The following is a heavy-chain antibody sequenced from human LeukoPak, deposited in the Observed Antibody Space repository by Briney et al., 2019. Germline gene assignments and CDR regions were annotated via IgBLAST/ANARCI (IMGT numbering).Heavy chain of an antibody. Sequence: SETLSLTCTVSGGSISSGGYYWSWIRQHPGKGLEWIGYIYYSGSTYYNPSLKSRVTISVDTSKNQFSLKLSPVTAADTAVYYCARESAGGTMIVVAHAFDIWGQGTMVTVSS. CDR3: ARESAGGTMIVVAHAFDI. V-gene: IGHV4-31*03. J-gene: IGHJ3*02. D-gene: IGHD3-22*01. CDR1: GGSISSGGYY. CDR2: IYYSGST.